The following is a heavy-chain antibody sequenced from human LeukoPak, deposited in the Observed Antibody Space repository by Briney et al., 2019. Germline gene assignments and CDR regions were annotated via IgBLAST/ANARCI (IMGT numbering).Heavy chain of an antibody. CDR2: VNWDGDTT. V-gene: IGHV3-43*01. D-gene: IGHD3-3*01. CDR1: GFTFDEYT. CDR3: AKDRGTVFGVVVDASDF. J-gene: IGHJ3*01. Sequence: PGGSLRLSCAASGFTFDEYTMHWVRQRPGKGLEWVSLVNWDGDTTEYADSVKGRLTISRDNSKKSLYLQMNSLRSEDTALYYCAKDRGTVFGVVVDASDFWGQGTMVTVSS.